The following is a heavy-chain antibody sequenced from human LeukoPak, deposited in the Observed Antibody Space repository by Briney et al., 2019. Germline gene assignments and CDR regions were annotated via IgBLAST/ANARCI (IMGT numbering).Heavy chain of an antibody. V-gene: IGHV3-21*01. CDR1: GFTFSSYS. Sequence: GGSLRLSCAASGFTFSSYSMNWVRQAPGKELEWVSSISSSSSYIYYADSVKGRFTISRDNAKNSLYLQMNSLRAEDTAVYYCASWSYYYDSSGYYDYFDYWGQETLVTVSS. CDR2: ISSSSSYI. J-gene: IGHJ4*02. CDR3: ASWSYYYDSSGYYDYFDY. D-gene: IGHD3-22*01.